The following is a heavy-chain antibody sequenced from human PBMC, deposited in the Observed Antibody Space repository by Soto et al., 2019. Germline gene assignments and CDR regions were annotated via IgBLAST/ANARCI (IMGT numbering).Heavy chain of an antibody. J-gene: IGHJ6*02. CDR3: AALEHYDFWSGYYPIYYYYGMDV. CDR2: IIPIFGTA. D-gene: IGHD3-3*01. CDR1: GGTFSSYA. Sequence: QVQLVQSGAEVKKPGSSVKVSCKASGGTFSSYAISWVRQAPGQGLEWMGGIIPIFGTANYAQKFQGRVTITADKSTSTAYMELSSLRSEDTAVYYCAALEHYDFWSGYYPIYYYYGMDVWGQGTTVTVSS. V-gene: IGHV1-69*06.